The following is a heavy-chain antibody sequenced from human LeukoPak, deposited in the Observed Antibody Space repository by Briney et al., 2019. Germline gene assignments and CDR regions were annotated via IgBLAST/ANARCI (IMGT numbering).Heavy chain of an antibody. V-gene: IGHV3-21*04. CDR3: ARGGFLTYYDFWSGSVYYMDV. J-gene: IGHJ6*03. CDR1: GFTFSSYS. Sequence: GGSLRLSCAASGFTFSSYSMNWVRQAPGKGLEWVSSISSSSSYIYYADSVKGRFTISRDNAKNSLYLQMNSLRAEDTAVYYCARGGFLTYYDFWSGSVYYMDVWGKGTTVTVSS. CDR2: ISSSSSYI. D-gene: IGHD3-3*01.